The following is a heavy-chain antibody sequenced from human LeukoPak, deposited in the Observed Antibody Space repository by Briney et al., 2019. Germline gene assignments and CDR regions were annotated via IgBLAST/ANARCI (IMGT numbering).Heavy chain of an antibody. V-gene: IGHV3-23*01. Sequence: GGSLRLSCAASGFTFSSYAMSWVRQAPGKGLEGVSAISGGGGSTYYADSVKGRFNISRDNYKNTLYLQMNSLRAEDTAVYYCAKDGGYYYDSSGYYEWGQGTLVTVSS. J-gene: IGHJ4*02. D-gene: IGHD3-22*01. CDR1: GFTFSSYA. CDR3: AKDGGYYYDSSGYYE. CDR2: ISGGGGST.